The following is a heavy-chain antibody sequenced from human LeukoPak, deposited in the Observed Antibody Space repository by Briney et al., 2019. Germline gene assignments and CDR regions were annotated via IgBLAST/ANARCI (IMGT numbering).Heavy chain of an antibody. D-gene: IGHD3-22*01. J-gene: IGHJ4*02. CDR3: AKVGRYYYDSSGYFDY. Sequence: SWRSLRLSCAASGFTFSSYGMHWVRQALAKGLEWVALISYDGSNKYYADSVKGRFTISRDNSKNTLYLQMNSLRAEDTAVYYCAKVGRYYYDSSGYFDYWGQGTLVTVSS. V-gene: IGHV3-30*18. CDR1: GFTFSSYG. CDR2: ISYDGSNK.